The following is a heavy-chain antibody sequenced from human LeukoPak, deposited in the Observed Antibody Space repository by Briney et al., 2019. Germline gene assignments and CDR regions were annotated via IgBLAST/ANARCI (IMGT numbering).Heavy chain of an antibody. D-gene: IGHD3-10*01. V-gene: IGHV3-23*01. CDR2: IRGSGSRA. J-gene: IGHJ4*02. CDR3: AKEEWFGELLSFDF. CDR1: GSTFSSYA. Sequence: GGSLRLSCAASGSTFSSYAMSWVRQAPGKGLEWVSAIRGSGSRAYYADSVKGRFTISRDNSKNTLYLQMNSLRADDTAVYYCAKEEWFGELLSFDFWGQGTLVTVSS.